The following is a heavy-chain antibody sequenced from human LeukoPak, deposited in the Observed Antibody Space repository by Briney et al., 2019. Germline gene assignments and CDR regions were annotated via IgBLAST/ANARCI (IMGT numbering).Heavy chain of an antibody. Sequence: GGSLRLSCAASGFTFDDYAMHWVRQAPGKGLEWVSGISWNSGSIGYADSVKGRFTTSRDNAKNSLYLQMNSLRAEDTALYYCAKDMGLTSGYDPWYFDYWGQGTLVTVSS. CDR2: ISWNSGSI. CDR1: GFTFDDYA. V-gene: IGHV3-9*01. D-gene: IGHD5-12*01. J-gene: IGHJ4*02. CDR3: AKDMGLTSGYDPWYFDY.